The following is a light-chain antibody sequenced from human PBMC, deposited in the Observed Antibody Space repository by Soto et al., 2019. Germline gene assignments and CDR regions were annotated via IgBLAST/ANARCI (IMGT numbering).Light chain of an antibody. J-gene: IGLJ1*01. V-gene: IGLV1-40*01. CDR3: QSYDSSLSGYV. Sequence: QAVLTQPPSVSAAPGQRVTISCTGSSSNIGAGYEAHWYQQVPGTAPKLLIYENNNRPSGVPDRFSGSKSGISASLAITGLQAEDEAEYYCQSYDSSLSGYVFGTGTKVTVL. CDR1: SSNIGAGYE. CDR2: ENN.